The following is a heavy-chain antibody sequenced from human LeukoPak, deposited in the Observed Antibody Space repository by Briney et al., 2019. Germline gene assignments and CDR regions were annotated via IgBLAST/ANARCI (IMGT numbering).Heavy chain of an antibody. D-gene: IGHD1-26*01. Sequence: PGGSLRLSCAASGFTFSSYEMNWVRQAPGKGLEWVSYISSSGSTIYYADSVKGRFTISRDNAKNSLYLQMNSLRAEDTAVYYCARGRQNSGSYSDAFDMWGQGTVVTVSS. CDR3: ARGRQNSGSYSDAFDM. V-gene: IGHV3-48*03. CDR2: ISSSGSTI. CDR1: GFTFSSYE. J-gene: IGHJ3*02.